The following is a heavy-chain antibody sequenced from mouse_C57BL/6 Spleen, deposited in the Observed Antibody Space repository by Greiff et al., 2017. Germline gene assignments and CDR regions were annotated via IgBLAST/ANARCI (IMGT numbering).Heavy chain of an antibody. CDR2: IDPSDSET. J-gene: IGHJ4*01. CDR1: GYTFTSYW. CDR3: ARDYGSFLYYAMDD. Sequence: QVQLQQPGAELVRPGSSVKLSCKASGYTFTSYWMHWVKQRPIQGLEWIGNIDPSDSETHYNQKFKDKATLTVDKSSSTAYMQLSSLTSEDSAVYYCARDYGSFLYYAMDDWGQGTSVTVSS. D-gene: IGHD1-1*01. V-gene: IGHV1-52*01.